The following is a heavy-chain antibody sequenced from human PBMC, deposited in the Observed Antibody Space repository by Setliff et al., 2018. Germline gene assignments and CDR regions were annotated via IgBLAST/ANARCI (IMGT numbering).Heavy chain of an antibody. CDR2: INPNSGGT. CDR1: GYTFTGYY. D-gene: IGHD3-16*01. V-gene: IGHV1-2*06. Sequence: ASVKVSCKASGYTFTGYYMHWVRQAPGQGLEWMGRINPNSGGTNYAQKFQGRVTMTRDTSISTAYMELSSLRSEDTAVYYCARGRRGNYDYEDYYYYGMDVWGQGTTVTVSS. CDR3: ARGRRGNYDYEDYYYYGMDV. J-gene: IGHJ6*02.